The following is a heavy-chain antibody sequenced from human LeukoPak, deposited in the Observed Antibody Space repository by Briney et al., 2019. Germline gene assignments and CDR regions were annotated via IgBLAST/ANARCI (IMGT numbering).Heavy chain of an antibody. D-gene: IGHD3-9*01. V-gene: IGHV4-59*01. J-gene: IGHJ3*02. CDR2: IYYSGST. CDR1: GGSISSYY. CDR3: ARGGYDILTGYYAFDI. Sequence: PSETLSLTCTVSGGSISSYYWSWLRQPRGKGLEWIGYIYYSGSTNYNPSLKSRVTISVDTSKNQFSLKLSSVTAADTAVYYCARGGYDILTGYYAFDIWGQGTMVTVSS.